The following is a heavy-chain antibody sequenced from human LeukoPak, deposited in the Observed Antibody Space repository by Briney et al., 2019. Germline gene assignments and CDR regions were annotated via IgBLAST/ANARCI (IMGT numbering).Heavy chain of an antibody. V-gene: IGHV3-7*01. CDR3: ARDWDYDFWSGYSPFDY. CDR1: GFTFSSYW. Sequence: PGGFLRLSCAASGFTFSSYWMSWVRQAPGKGLKWVANIKHDGSEKYYVDSVKGRFTISRDNAKNSLYLQMNSLRAEDTAVYYCARDWDYDFWSGYSPFDYWGQGTLVTVSS. D-gene: IGHD3-3*01. J-gene: IGHJ4*02. CDR2: IKHDGSEK.